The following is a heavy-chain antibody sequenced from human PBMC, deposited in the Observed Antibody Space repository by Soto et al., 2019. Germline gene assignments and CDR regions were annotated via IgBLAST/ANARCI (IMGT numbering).Heavy chain of an antibody. CDR1: GFTFSSYG. V-gene: IGHV3-33*01. Sequence: QPGGSLRLSCAASGFTFSSYGMHWVRQAPGKGLEWVAVIWYDGSNKYYADSVKGRFTISRDNSKNTLYLQMNSLRAEDTAVYYCARDLGGTTWSAFDIWGQGTMVTVSS. D-gene: IGHD1-7*01. CDR2: IWYDGSNK. CDR3: ARDLGGTTWSAFDI. J-gene: IGHJ3*02.